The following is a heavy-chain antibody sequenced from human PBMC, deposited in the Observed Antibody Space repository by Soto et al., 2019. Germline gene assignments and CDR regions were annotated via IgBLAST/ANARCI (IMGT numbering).Heavy chain of an antibody. CDR3: ARRKTGIVGATSPLDY. Sequence: GGSLRLSCAASGFTFSSYGMHWVRQAPGKGLEWVAVIWYDGSNKYYADSVKGRFTISRDNSKNTLYLQMNSLRAEDTAVYYCARRKTGIVGATSPLDYWGQGTLVTVSS. CDR1: GFTFSSYG. J-gene: IGHJ4*02. CDR2: IWYDGSNK. V-gene: IGHV3-33*01. D-gene: IGHD1-26*01.